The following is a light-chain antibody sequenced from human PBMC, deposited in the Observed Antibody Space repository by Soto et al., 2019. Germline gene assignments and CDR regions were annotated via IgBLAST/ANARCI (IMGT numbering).Light chain of an antibody. CDR3: GTWNDSLVSYV. Sequence: QSALTQPASVSGSPGQSITISCTGTSSDVGAYNHVSWYQQHPGKVPKVMIYEVNNRPSGVSNRFSASKSGNTASLTISGLQAEDEATYYCGTWNDSLVSYVFGTGTKLTVL. CDR2: EVN. CDR1: SSDVGAYNH. J-gene: IGLJ1*01. V-gene: IGLV2-14*03.